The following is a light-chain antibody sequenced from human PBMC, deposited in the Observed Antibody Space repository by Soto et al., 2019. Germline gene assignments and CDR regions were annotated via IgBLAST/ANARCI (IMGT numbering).Light chain of an antibody. J-gene: IGKJ1*01. CDR3: QHARNFPRT. Sequence: DIQVTQSPSSVSASVGDRVTITCRASQDISGWLAWYQQKPGKAPKLLIYGASTLQTGVPSTFSGSGSGTDFTLTISSLQPEDFGTYYCQHARNFPRTFGQGTKVEI. CDR1: QDISGW. V-gene: IGKV1-12*01. CDR2: GAS.